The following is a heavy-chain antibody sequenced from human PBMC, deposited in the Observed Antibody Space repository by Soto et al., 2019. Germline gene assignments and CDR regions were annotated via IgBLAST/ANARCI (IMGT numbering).Heavy chain of an antibody. CDR2: IWHDGGNK. J-gene: IGHJ4*02. CDR3: VRDGDFNTAFGKDY. D-gene: IGHD3-16*01. CDR1: GFTFISYC. Sequence: GGSLRLSGAASGFTFISYCIHWVRHAPGKGLEWVAFIWHDGGNKFYAESVKGRFTISRDNSKNTLYLQMTSLSAEDTAMYYCVRDGDFNTAFGKDYWGQGILASVSS. V-gene: IGHV3-33*01.